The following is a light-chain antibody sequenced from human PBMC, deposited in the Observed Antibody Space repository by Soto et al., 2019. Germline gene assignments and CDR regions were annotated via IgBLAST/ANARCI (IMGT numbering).Light chain of an antibody. J-gene: IGKJ5*01. V-gene: IGKV3-20*01. Sequence: IGLTQSQPTLSVSLSHTATLCFSASQSVSLSLAWYQMRPGQPPTLLIYGASSRATGIPDRFSGSGSGTDFTLTISSLQPEDFAVYYCQQYGSSPVITCGQGTQREIK. CDR1: QSVSLS. CDR3: QQYGSSPVIT. CDR2: GAS.